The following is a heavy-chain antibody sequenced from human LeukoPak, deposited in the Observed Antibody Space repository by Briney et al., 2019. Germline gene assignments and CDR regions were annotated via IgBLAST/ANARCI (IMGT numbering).Heavy chain of an antibody. CDR2: IYYSGST. CDR3: ARDPRGGTSRDNWFDP. CDR1: GGSISSSIYY. J-gene: IGHJ5*02. Sequence: SETLSLTCTVSGGSISSSIYYWGWIRQPLGKGLEWIGYIYYSGSTNYNPSLKSRVTISVDTSKNQFSLKLNSVTAADTAVYYCARDPRGGTSRDNWFDPWGQGTLVTVSS. D-gene: IGHD1-1*01. V-gene: IGHV4-61*01.